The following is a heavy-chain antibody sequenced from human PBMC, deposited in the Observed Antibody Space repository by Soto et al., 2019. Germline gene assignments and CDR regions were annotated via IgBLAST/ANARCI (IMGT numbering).Heavy chain of an antibody. CDR1: GGTFSSYA. D-gene: IGHD3-22*01. CDR3: AREGYYDSSGPRRGYYFDY. V-gene: IGHV1-69*13. CDR2: IIPIFGTA. Sequence: VASVKVSCKASGGTFSSYAISWVRQAPGQGLEWMGGIIPIFGTANYAQKFQGRVTITADESTSTAYMELSSLRSEDTAVYYCAREGYYDSSGPRRGYYFDYWGQGTLVTV. J-gene: IGHJ4*02.